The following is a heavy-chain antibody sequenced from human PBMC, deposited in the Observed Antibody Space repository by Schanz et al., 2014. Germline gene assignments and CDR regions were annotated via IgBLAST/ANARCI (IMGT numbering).Heavy chain of an antibody. CDR2: VHPGGST. Sequence: EVQLLESGGGLVKPGGSLRLSCGVSGFTASSHSMNWVRQAPGKGLEWVSFVHPGGSTYYPDSVKGRFTISRDSSKNTLYLQMNSLRPEDTASYYCAKNQYDDVDLSSFYFDFWGQGTLVTVSS. D-gene: IGHD3-10*02. J-gene: IGHJ4*02. CDR3: AKNQYDDVDLSSFYFDF. CDR1: GFTASSHS. V-gene: IGHV3-66*01.